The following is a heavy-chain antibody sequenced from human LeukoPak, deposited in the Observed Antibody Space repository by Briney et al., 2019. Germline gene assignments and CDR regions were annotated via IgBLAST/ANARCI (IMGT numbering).Heavy chain of an antibody. D-gene: IGHD4-23*01. CDR1: GFTFSSSA. CDR2: ISSAASTR. J-gene: IGHJ5*02. CDR3: ARDVSYYGGGWFDP. Sequence: GGSLRLSCAASGFTFSSSAMNWVRQAPGKGLEWVSYISSAASTRYYADSVKGRFTISRDNAKNSLYLQMNSLRGEDTAVYYCARDVSYYGGGWFDPWGQGTLVTVSS. V-gene: IGHV3-48*03.